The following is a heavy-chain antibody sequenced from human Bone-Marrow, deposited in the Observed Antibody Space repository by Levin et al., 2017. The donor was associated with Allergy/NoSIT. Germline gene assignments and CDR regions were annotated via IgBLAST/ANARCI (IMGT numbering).Heavy chain of an antibody. V-gene: IGHV4-31*03. D-gene: IGHD7-27*01. CDR3: ARDWGKLGKGWALSGMDV. CDR2: IHYSGTP. J-gene: IGHJ6*02. CDR1: GDSVTSGGHY. Sequence: SETLSLTCTVSGDSVTSGGHYWSWVRQHPGKGLEWIGYIHYSGTPYYNPSLKSRASIAVDTSEKHYTLNHNSVTAADTAVYYGARDWGKLGKGWALSGMDVWGQGATVIVSS.